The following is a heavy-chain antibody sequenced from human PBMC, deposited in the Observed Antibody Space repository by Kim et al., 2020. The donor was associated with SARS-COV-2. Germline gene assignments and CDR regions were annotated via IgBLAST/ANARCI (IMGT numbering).Heavy chain of an antibody. V-gene: IGHV3-33*06. D-gene: IGHD2-15*01. J-gene: IGHJ4*02. Sequence: GGSLRLSCAASGFTFSSYGMHWVRQAPGKGLEWVAVIWYDGSNKYYADSVKGRFTISRDNSKNTLYLQMNSLRAEDTAVYYCAKERCSGGSCFDFDYWGQGTLVTVSS. CDR1: GFTFSSYG. CDR2: IWYDGSNK. CDR3: AKERCSGGSCFDFDY.